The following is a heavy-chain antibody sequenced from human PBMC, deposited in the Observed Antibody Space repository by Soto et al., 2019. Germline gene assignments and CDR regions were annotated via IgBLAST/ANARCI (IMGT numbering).Heavy chain of an antibody. CDR3: ARSYGDHDY. D-gene: IGHD4-17*01. J-gene: IGHJ4*02. CDR1: GASVGTGSYY. CDR2: IYYSGST. Sequence: QLQLQRPGPGLVKPSETLSLTCTVSGASVGTGSYYWSWFRQPPGKGLVWIGNIYYSGSTNYNPSLKSRVTISVDTCKNQFSLKLSSVSAADTAVYYCARSYGDHDYWGQGTLVTVSS. V-gene: IGHV4-61*01.